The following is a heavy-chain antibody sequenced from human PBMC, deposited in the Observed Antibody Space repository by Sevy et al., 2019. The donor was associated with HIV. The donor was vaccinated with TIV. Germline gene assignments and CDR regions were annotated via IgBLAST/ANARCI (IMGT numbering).Heavy chain of an antibody. CDR1: GGSISSYY. CDR3: ARGGYYDRKGLFDY. D-gene: IGHD3-22*01. Sequence: SETLSLTCTVSGGSISSYYWSWIRQPPGKGLEWIGYIYYSGSTNYSPSLKSRVTISVDTSKNQFSLKLSSVTAADTAVYYCARGGYYDRKGLFDYWGQGTLVTVSS. CDR2: IYYSGST. V-gene: IGHV4-59*01. J-gene: IGHJ4*02.